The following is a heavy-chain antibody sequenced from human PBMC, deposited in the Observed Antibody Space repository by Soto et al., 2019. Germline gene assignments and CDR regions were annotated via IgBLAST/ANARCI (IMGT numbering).Heavy chain of an antibody. J-gene: IGHJ4*02. V-gene: IGHV1-69*01. D-gene: IGHD2-15*01. CDR2: IMPIFGTA. Sequence: QVQLVQSGAEVKKPGSSVKVSCKASGGTFSSYAISWVRQAPGQGLEWMGGIMPIFGTANYAQKYQGRVTITADESTSTAYMELSSMRSEDTAVYYCARASVCSGGSCYPRAVDYWGQGTLVTVSS. CDR3: ARASVCSGGSCYPRAVDY. CDR1: GGTFSSYA.